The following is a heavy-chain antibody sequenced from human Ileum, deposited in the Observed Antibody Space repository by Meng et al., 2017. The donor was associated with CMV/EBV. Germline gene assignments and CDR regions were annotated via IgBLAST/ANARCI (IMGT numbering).Heavy chain of an antibody. Sequence: WSLRLSCAASGFKFSGFWMSWVRQAPGKGLEWVANIRQDGSEKFYVDSVKGRFTISRDNVKNSLYLQMNGLRAEDTAVYYCGRNRVDYWGQGTLVTVSS. J-gene: IGHJ4*02. CDR2: IRQDGSEK. CDR3: GRNRVDY. CDR1: GFKFSGFW. D-gene: IGHD1-14*01. V-gene: IGHV3-7*01.